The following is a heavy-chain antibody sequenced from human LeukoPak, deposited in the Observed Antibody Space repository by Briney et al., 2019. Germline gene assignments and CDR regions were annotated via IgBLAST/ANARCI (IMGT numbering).Heavy chain of an antibody. J-gene: IGHJ4*02. CDR3: ARCAYGEDYFDY. Sequence: GGSLRLSCAASGLTFKSYGMHWVRQAPGKGLEWVSYISSSSSTIYYADSVKGRFTISRDNAKNSLYLQMNSLRDEDTAVYYCARCAYGEDYFDYWGQGTLVTVSS. V-gene: IGHV3-48*02. CDR2: ISSSSSTI. D-gene: IGHD4-17*01. CDR1: GLTFKSYG.